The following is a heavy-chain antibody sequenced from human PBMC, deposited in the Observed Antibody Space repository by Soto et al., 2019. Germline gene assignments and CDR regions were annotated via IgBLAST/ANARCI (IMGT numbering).Heavy chain of an antibody. Sequence: SETLSLTCAVYGGSFSGYYWSWIRQPPGKGLEWIGEINHSGSTNYNPSLKSRVTISVDTSKNQFSLKLSSVTAADTAVYYCATQEVGGSYVYTFDPWGQGALVTVSS. V-gene: IGHV4-34*01. CDR2: INHSGST. D-gene: IGHD1-26*01. J-gene: IGHJ5*02. CDR1: GGSFSGYY. CDR3: ATQEVGGSYVYTFDP.